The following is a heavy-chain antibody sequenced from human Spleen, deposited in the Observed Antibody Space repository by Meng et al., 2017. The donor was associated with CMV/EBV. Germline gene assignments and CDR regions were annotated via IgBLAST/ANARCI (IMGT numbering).Heavy chain of an antibody. CDR2: INPNSGGT. CDR3: ARHIHYYDFWSGYGDGYYFDY. V-gene: IGHV1-2*02. CDR1: GYTFTGQY. J-gene: IGHJ4*02. D-gene: IGHD3-3*01. Sequence: ASVKVSCKASGYTFTGQYIHWVRQAPGHGLEWMGWINPNSGGTNYEQKFQGRVTMTRDTSISTAYMELSSLRSDDTAVYYCARHIHYYDFWSGYGDGYYFDYWGQGTLVTVSS.